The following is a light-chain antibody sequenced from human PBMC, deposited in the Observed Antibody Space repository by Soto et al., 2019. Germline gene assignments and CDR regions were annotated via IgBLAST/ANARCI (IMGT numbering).Light chain of an antibody. CDR1: QIVISN. J-gene: IGKJ4*01. Sequence: EIVMTQSPATLSVSPGERATLSCTSSQIVISNLAWYQQTPGQAPTLLIYGASTRATGIPATFSGSGSGTELTLTTRSLQSEDFACYYCQPYNNRPPLTCGGGTNVEIK. CDR2: GAS. CDR3: QPYNNRPPLT. V-gene: IGKV3-15*01.